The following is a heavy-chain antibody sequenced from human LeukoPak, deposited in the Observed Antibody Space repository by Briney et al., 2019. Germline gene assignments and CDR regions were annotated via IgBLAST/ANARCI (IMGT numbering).Heavy chain of an antibody. CDR3: ARDETSDY. CDR2: IKQDGSEK. J-gene: IGHJ4*02. V-gene: IGHV3-7*01. Sequence: GRTLRLSCAASGFTFSSYGIHWVRQAPGKGLEWVANIKQDGSEKYYVDSVKGRFTISRDNAKNSLYLQMNSLRAEDTAVYYCARDETSDYWGQGTLVTVSS. CDR1: GFTFSSYG.